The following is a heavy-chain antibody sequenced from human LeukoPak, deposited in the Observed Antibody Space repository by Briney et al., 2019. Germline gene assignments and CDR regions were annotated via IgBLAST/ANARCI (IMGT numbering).Heavy chain of an antibody. CDR1: GYTFIGYY. D-gene: IGHD4-17*01. CDR3: AREMNYDDYRTSDY. Sequence: ASVKVSCKASGYTFIGYYIHWVRQAPGQGFEWLGRVDSKSGGTNYAQKFQGRVTMTRDTSISTVYMQPISLRSDDTAVYYCAREMNYDDYRTSDYWGQGTLVTVSS. V-gene: IGHV1-2*02. J-gene: IGHJ4*02. CDR2: VDSKSGGT.